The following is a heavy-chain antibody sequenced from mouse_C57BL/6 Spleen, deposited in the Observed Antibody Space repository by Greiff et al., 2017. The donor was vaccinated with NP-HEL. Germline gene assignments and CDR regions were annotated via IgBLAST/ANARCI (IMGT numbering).Heavy chain of an antibody. CDR1: GFTFSDAW. J-gene: IGHJ2*01. CDR2: IRNKANNHAT. V-gene: IGHV6-6*01. CDR3: TEYSNYGYFDY. Sequence: EVKLVESGGGLVQPGGSMKLSCAASGFTFSDAWMDWVRQSPEKGLEWVAEIRNKANNHATYYAESVKGRFTISRDDSKSSVYLQMNSLRAEDTGIYYCTEYSNYGYFDYWGQGTTLTVSS. D-gene: IGHD2-5*01.